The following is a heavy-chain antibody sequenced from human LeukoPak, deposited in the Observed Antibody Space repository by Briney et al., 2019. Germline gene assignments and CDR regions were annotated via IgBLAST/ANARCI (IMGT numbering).Heavy chain of an antibody. CDR2: ISGSGGST. Sequence: PGASLRLSCAASGFTFSSYAMSWVRQAPGKGLEWVSAISGSGGSTYYADSVKGRFTISRDNSKNTLYLQMNSLRAEDTAVYYCAKDAVTTPRPYYYYGMDVWGQGTTVTVSS. V-gene: IGHV3-23*01. CDR3: AKDAVTTPRPYYYYGMDV. J-gene: IGHJ6*02. D-gene: IGHD4-17*01. CDR1: GFTFSSYA.